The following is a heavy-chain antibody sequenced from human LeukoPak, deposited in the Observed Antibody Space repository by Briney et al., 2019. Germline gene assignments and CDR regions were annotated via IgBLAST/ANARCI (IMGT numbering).Heavy chain of an antibody. CDR2: INHSGST. J-gene: IGHJ4*02. D-gene: IGHD6-13*01. CDR3: TRCNPPDDVIDSAAGDPSY. V-gene: IGHV4-34*01. Sequence: SETLSLTCALYGVSFSSFCLNWIRQPPGKGLEWIGEINHSGSTNYKPSLKSRVTISVETSKNQLYLNLKSVTAADTAVYYCTRCNPPDDVIDSAAGDPSYWGQGTLVSVSS. CDR1: GVSFSSFC.